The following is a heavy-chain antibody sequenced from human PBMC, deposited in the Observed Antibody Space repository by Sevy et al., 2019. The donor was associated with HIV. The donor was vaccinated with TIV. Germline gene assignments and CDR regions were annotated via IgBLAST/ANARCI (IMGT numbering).Heavy chain of an antibody. J-gene: IGHJ4*02. V-gene: IGHV4-31*03. CDR3: ARSKAFSGLDY. D-gene: IGHD4-4*01. CDR2: IHYSGST. Sequence: SETLSLTCTVSGGSISSGGYYWNWIRQQPGEGLEWIGHIHYSGSTYYNPSLMSRVTMSVDTSKNQFSLKVTSVTDADTAVYYCARSKAFSGLDYWGQGTLVTVSS. CDR1: GGSISSGGYY.